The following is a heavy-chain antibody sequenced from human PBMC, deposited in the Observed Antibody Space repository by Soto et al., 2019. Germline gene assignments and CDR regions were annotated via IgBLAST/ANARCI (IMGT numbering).Heavy chain of an antibody. CDR3: ARHMEAHSHFYYGLDV. CDR2: IYPGDSDT. Sequence: GESLKISCKGSGYNFNTYWTAWVRQMPGKGLEWMGFIYPGDSDTRYSPSFQGQVTISADKSINTAYLQWRTLKPSDTAIYYCARHMEAHSHFYYGLDVWGQGTTVTV. J-gene: IGHJ6*02. D-gene: IGHD3-10*01. V-gene: IGHV5-51*01. CDR1: GYNFNTYW.